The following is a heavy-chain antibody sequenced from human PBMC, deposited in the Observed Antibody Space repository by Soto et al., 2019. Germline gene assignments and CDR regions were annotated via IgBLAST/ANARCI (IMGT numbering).Heavy chain of an antibody. CDR3: ARHLYDYVWGSYRH. V-gene: IGHV1-69*01. Sequence: QVQLVQSGAEVKETGSSVKVSCKSSGYIFKNYAVTWLRQAPGQGLEWMGGIIPVFGTPDYSQKFRGGVTITADESTSTVYMELRSLTSEDTAVYYCARHLYDYVWGSYRHWGQGTLVTVSS. J-gene: IGHJ4*02. CDR2: IIPVFGTP. D-gene: IGHD3-16*02. CDR1: GYIFKNYA.